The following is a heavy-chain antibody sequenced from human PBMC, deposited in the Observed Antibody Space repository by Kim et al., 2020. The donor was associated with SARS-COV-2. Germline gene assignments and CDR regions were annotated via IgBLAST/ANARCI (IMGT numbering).Heavy chain of an antibody. J-gene: IGHJ3*02. CDR3: TRVHGTRLDFWDAFD. Sequence: GGSLRLSCGASGFTFSDSAMHWVRRASGKGLEWVARIRSKVNGFETAYSASVRGRITISSDDSRNTAYLQMNRLKTEDTAVYYCTRVHGTRLDFWDAFD. CDR2: IRSKVNGFET. D-gene: IGHD1-1*01. CDR1: GFTFSDSA. V-gene: IGHV3-73*01.